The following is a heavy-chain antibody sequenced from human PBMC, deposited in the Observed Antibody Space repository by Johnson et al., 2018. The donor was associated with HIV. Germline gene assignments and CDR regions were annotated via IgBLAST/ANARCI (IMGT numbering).Heavy chain of an antibody. CDR3: TRGLDYYDSTGFRSASFDI. CDR2: IWYDGSVT. J-gene: IGHJ3*02. CDR1: GFDFSSSW. D-gene: IGHD3-22*01. Sequence: VQLVESGGGLVQPGGSLRLSCAASGFDFSSSWMHWVRQAPGKGLEWVSRIWYDGSVTYYSDSVEGRFVISSDNSKNALYLQMNSLRAEDTAVYYCTRGLDYYDSTGFRSASFDIWGQGTMVIVSP. V-gene: IGHV3-74*02.